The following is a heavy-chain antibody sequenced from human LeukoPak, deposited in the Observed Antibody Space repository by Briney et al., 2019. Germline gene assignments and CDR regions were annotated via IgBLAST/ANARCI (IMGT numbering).Heavy chain of an antibody. CDR1: GYTFTSYG. V-gene: IGHV1-8*02. Sequence: VASVKVSCKASGYTFTSYGINWVRQATGQGLEWMGWMNPNSGNTGYAQKFQGRVTMTRNTSISTAYMELCSLRSEDTAVYYCARGTNDYEHYFDYWGQGTLVTVSS. J-gene: IGHJ4*02. CDR2: MNPNSGNT. CDR3: ARGTNDYEHYFDY. D-gene: IGHD3-16*01.